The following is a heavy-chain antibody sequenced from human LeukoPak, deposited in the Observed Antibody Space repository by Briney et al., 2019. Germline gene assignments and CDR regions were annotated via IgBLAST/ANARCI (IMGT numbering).Heavy chain of an antibody. Sequence: SETLSLTCTVSGGSISSGGYYWSWIRQHPGKGLEWIGYIYYSGSTYYNPSLKSRVTISVDTSKNQFSLKLSSVTAADTAVYYCAREGQQITFGGVIVRRFFDYWGQETLVTVSS. J-gene: IGHJ4*02. CDR3: AREGQQITFGGVIVRRFFDY. V-gene: IGHV4-31*03. D-gene: IGHD3-16*02. CDR2: IYYSGST. CDR1: GGSISSGGYY.